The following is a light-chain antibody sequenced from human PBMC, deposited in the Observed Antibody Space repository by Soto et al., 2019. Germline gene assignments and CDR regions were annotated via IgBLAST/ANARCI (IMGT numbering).Light chain of an antibody. J-gene: IGLJ2*01. Sequence: QSALTQPASVSGSPGQSITISCTGTSSDDGAYDFVSWYQHYPGKAPKLVTFDVTHRPPGISDRFSGSKSANTASLTISGLQAEDEAFYYCSSYTTRSTLVFGGGTKVTVL. CDR1: SSDDGAYDF. CDR3: SSYTTRSTLV. V-gene: IGLV2-14*01. CDR2: DVT.